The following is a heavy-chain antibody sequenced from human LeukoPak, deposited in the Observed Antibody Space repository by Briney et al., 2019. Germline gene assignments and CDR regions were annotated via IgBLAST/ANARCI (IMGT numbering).Heavy chain of an antibody. V-gene: IGHV3-74*01. CDR2: ISGDGSST. CDR1: GFTFSSDW. Sequence: GGSLRPSCAGSGFTFSSDWMHWVRQAPGKGLVWISRISGDGSSTAYAGSVKGRFSISRDNAKNMLYLQMNSLRAEDTAIYYCSRALGGGTTGWGQGTLVTVS. CDR3: SRALGGGTTG. J-gene: IGHJ4*02. D-gene: IGHD3-3*01.